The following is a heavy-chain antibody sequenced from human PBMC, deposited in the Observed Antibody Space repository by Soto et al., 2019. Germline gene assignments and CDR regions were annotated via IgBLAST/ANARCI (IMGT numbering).Heavy chain of an antibody. V-gene: IGHV4-61*01. J-gene: IGHJ6*02. CDR1: GCSVSSGSYY. CDR3: ARDSQGYSSSLGYYYYGMDA. D-gene: IGHD6-13*01. Sequence: PXETLSLTCTVSGCSVSSGSYYWSWIRQPPGKGLEWIGYIYYSGSTNYNPSLKSRVTISVDTSKNQFSLKLSSVTAADTAVYYCARDSQGYSSSLGYYYYGMDAWGQGSTVTVSS. CDR2: IYYSGST.